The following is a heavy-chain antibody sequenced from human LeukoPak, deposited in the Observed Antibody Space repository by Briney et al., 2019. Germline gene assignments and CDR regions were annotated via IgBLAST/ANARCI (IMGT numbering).Heavy chain of an antibody. V-gene: IGHV4-61*02. J-gene: IGHJ4*02. Sequence: SETLSLTCTVSGGSISSGSYYWSWIRQPAGKGLEWIGRIYTSGSTNYNPSLKSRVIISVDTSKNQFSLKLSSVTAADTAVYYCARDSRATRTYYYDSSGSQGYYFDYWGQGTLVTVSS. CDR1: GGSISSGSYY. CDR3: ARDSRATRTYYYDSSGSQGYYFDY. D-gene: IGHD3-22*01. CDR2: IYTSGST.